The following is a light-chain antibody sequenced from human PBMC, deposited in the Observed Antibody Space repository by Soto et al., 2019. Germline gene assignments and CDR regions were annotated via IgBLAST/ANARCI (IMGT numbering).Light chain of an antibody. CDR2: ESS. J-gene: IGKJ1*01. V-gene: IGKV3-11*01. CDR3: QQYAGSRK. Sequence: ELVLTHSPATLSLSPWERAPLSCRASQNVANYLDWYQQKPGQAPRLLIYESSNRATGIAARFSGSGSGTDFTLTISSLEPEDFAVYYCQQYAGSRKFGQGTKVDIK. CDR1: QNVANY.